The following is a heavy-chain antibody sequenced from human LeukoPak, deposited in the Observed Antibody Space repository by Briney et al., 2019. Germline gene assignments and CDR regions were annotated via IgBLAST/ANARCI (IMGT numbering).Heavy chain of an antibody. CDR2: INHSGST. CDR3: ARVTDIAAAGTYYYYYMDV. D-gene: IGHD6-13*01. J-gene: IGHJ6*03. CDR1: GGSFSGYY. Sequence: SETLSLTCAVYGGSFSGYYWSWIRQPPGKGLEWIGEINHSGSTNYNPSLKSRVTISVDTSKNQFSLKPSSVTAADTAVYYCARVTDIAAAGTYYYYYMDVWGKGTTVTVSS. V-gene: IGHV4-34*01.